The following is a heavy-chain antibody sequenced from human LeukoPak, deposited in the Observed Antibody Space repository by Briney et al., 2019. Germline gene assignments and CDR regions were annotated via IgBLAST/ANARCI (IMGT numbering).Heavy chain of an antibody. D-gene: IGHD3-22*01. CDR1: GGSFSGYY. J-gene: IGHJ5*02. V-gene: IGHV4-34*01. Sequence: SETLSLTCAVYGGSFSGYYWSWIRQPPGKGLEWIGEISHSGSTNYNPSLKSRVTISVDTSKNQFSLKLSSVTAADTAVYYCARFNYDSSGYYPLLFDPWGQGTLVTVSS. CDR3: ARFNYDSSGYYPLLFDP. CDR2: ISHSGST.